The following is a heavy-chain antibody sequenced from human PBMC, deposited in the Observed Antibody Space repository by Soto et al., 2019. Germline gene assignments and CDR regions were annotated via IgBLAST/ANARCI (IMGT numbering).Heavy chain of an antibody. CDR3: ARDSKLLWFGADLKFYYYGMDV. D-gene: IGHD3-10*01. CDR2: INPNSGGT. CDR1: GYTFTGYY. V-gene: IGHV1-2*02. Sequence: ASVKVSCKASGYTFTGYYMHWVRQAPGQGLEWMGWINPNSGGTNYAQKFQGRVTMTRDTSISTAYMELSRLRSDDTAVYYCARDSKLLWFGADLKFYYYGMDVWGQGTTVTVSS. J-gene: IGHJ6*02.